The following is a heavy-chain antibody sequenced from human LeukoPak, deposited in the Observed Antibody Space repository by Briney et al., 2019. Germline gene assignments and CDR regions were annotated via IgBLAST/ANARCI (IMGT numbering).Heavy chain of an antibody. CDR3: ARDRYYDFWSGYYTGRWGGSNYGMDV. J-gene: IGHJ6*02. V-gene: IGHV4-39*02. CDR1: GGSISSASSF. Sequence: SETLSLTCTVSGGSISSASSFWGWIRQPPGKGLEWIGTLYYGGSTYYNASLKSRVTMSGDTSKNQFSLKLSSVTAVDTAVYYCARDRYYDFWSGYYTGRWGGSNYGMDVWGQGTTVTVSS. D-gene: IGHD3-3*01. CDR2: LYYGGST.